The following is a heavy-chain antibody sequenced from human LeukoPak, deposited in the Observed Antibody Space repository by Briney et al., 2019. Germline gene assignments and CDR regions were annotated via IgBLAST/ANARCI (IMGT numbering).Heavy chain of an antibody. Sequence: ASVTVSFKASVYSFRNYGLTWVRQVPGQGLEWMGWISGDNRDTDSAEKFQGRLTMTTDTSTSTAYMDLRSLRSDDTGIYYCARLIRAAALIDYWGQGTLVTVSS. J-gene: IGHJ4*02. D-gene: IGHD6-13*01. CDR3: ARLIRAAALIDY. CDR2: ISGDNRDT. V-gene: IGHV1-18*01. CDR1: VYSFRNYG.